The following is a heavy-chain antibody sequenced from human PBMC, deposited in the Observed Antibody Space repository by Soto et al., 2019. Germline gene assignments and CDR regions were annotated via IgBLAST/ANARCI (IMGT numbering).Heavy chain of an antibody. CDR1: GGSISSGGYS. Sequence: QLQLQESGSGLVKPSQTLSLTCAVSGGSISSGGYSWSWIRQPPGKGLEWIGYIYHSGSTYYNPSLKSRVTISVNRSKSKFSLKLSSVTAADTAVYYCAAGGGLPRYYWGQGTLVTVSS. D-gene: IGHD5-12*01. J-gene: IGHJ4*02. CDR3: AAGGGLPRYY. CDR2: IYHSGST. V-gene: IGHV4-30-2*01.